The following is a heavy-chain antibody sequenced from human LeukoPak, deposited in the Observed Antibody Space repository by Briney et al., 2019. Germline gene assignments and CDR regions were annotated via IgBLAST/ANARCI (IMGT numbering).Heavy chain of an antibody. CDR2: IYYSGST. V-gene: IGHV4-39*01. CDR1: GGSISSSSYY. J-gene: IGHJ5*02. Sequence: SETLSLTYPVSGGSISSSSYYWGWIRQPPGKGLEWIGSIYYSGSTYYNPSLKSRVTISVDTSKNQFSLKLSSVTAADTAVYYCARKSGYCSSTSCYTEWFDPWGQGTLVTVSS. D-gene: IGHD2-2*02. CDR3: ARKSGYCSSTSCYTEWFDP.